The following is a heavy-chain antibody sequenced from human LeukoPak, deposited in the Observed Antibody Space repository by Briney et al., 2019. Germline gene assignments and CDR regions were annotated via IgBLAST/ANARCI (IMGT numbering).Heavy chain of an antibody. CDR2: ISYDGSNK. CDR1: GFTFSNYA. CDR3: ARAYYYDSSGYYRRYYFDY. J-gene: IGHJ4*02. D-gene: IGHD3-22*01. Sequence: GRSLRLSCAVSGFTFSNYAMHWVRQAPGKGLEWVAVISYDGSNKYYADSVKGRFTISRDNSKNTLYLQMNSLRAEDTAVYYCARAYYYDSSGYYRRYYFDYWGQGTLVTVSS. V-gene: IGHV3-30-3*01.